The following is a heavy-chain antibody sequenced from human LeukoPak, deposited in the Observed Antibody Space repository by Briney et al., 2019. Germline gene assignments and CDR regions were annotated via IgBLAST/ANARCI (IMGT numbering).Heavy chain of an antibody. CDR1: GYTFTGYY. Sequence: ASVKVSCKASGYTFTGYYMHWVREAPGQGLEWMGWINPNSGGTNYAQRFQGRVTMTRDTSISTAYMELSRLRSDDTAVYYCASTGLNHKDYYYYYMDVWGKGTTVTVSS. V-gene: IGHV1-2*02. CDR3: ASTGLNHKDYYYYYMDV. J-gene: IGHJ6*03. D-gene: IGHD3-10*01. CDR2: INPNSGGT.